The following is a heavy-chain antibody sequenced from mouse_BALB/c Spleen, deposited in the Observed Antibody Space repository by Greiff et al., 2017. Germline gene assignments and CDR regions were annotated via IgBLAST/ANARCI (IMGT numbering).Heavy chain of an antibody. CDR3: ARYFYYGSSYGGYFDV. Sequence: VQLQQSGPSLVKPSQTLSLTCSVTGDSITSGYWNWIRKFPGNKLEYMGYISYSGSTYYNPSLKSRISITRDTSKNQYYLQLNSVTTEDTATYYCARYFYYGSSYGGYFDVWGAGTTVTVSS. V-gene: IGHV3-8*02. CDR1: GDSITSGY. J-gene: IGHJ1*01. D-gene: IGHD1-1*01. CDR2: ISYSGST.